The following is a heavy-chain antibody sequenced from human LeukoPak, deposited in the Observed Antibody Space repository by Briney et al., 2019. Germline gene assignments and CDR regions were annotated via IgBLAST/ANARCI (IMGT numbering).Heavy chain of an antibody. CDR1: GGSISSYY. CDR3: ARVQRGIAAAV. J-gene: IGHJ4*02. Sequence: SETLSLTCTVSGGSISSYYWSWIRRPAGKGLEWIGRICTSGSTNYNPSLKSRVTISVDTSKNQFSLKLSSVTAADTAVYYCARVQRGIAAAVWGRGTLVTVSS. V-gene: IGHV4-4*07. CDR2: ICTSGST. D-gene: IGHD6-13*01.